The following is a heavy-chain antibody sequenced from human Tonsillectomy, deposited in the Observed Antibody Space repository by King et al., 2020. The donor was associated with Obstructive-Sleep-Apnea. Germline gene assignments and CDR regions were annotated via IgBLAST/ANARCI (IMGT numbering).Heavy chain of an antibody. V-gene: IGHV1-46*01. D-gene: IGHD5-18*01. Sequence: QLVQSGAEVKKPGASVKVSCKPSGYTFTTYFMHWVRQAPGQGLEWMGIINPSVGTTGYAQKFQGRVTLTRNTSTSIVYMELSSLSSVDTAVYYCARDRGHGYSYGSDYWGQGTLVTVSS. J-gene: IGHJ4*02. CDR2: INPSVGTT. CDR3: ARDRGHGYSYGSDY. CDR1: GYTFTTYF.